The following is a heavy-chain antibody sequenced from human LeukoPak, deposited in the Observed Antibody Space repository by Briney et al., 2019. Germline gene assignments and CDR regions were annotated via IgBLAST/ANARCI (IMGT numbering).Heavy chain of an antibody. CDR1: GGTFSSYA. CDR3: ARDRGYYDSSGFRYFDY. D-gene: IGHD3-22*01. V-gene: IGHV1-69*06. J-gene: IGHJ4*02. Sequence: VASVKVSCKASGGTFSSYAISWVRQAPGQGLEWMGGIIPIFGTANYAQKFQGRVTITADKSTSTAYMELSSLRSEDTAVYYCARDRGYYDSSGFRYFDYWGQGTLVTVSS. CDR2: IIPIFGTA.